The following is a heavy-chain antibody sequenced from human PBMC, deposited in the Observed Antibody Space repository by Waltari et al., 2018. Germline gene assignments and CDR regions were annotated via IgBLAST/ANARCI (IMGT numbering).Heavy chain of an antibody. CDR1: GFTFSSYA. CDR3: AKDWYYYDSSGYSMGFDY. Sequence: EVQLVESGGGLVQPGGSLRLSCAASGFTFSSYAMSWVRQAPGKGLEWVSAISGSGGSTYYADSGKGRFTISRDNSKNTLYLQMNSLRAEDTAVYYCAKDWYYYDSSGYSMGFDYWGQGTLVTVSS. V-gene: IGHV3-23*04. D-gene: IGHD3-22*01. CDR2: ISGSGGST. J-gene: IGHJ4*02.